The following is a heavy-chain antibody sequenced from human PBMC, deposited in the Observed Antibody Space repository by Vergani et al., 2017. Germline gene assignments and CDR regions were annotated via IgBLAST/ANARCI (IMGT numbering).Heavy chain of an antibody. D-gene: IGHD4-11*01. CDR1: GGFFTSYH. Sequence: QVQLQQWGGGLFKPSETLSLTCVVNGGFFTSYHWTWIRQSPGEGLEWVGDIDHTGRPDYNPSLKSRLTMSVDKSRNQFSLTLNSVTATDTAIYFCARVNTETNGHLYYYYYMDVWGQGTAVTVS. J-gene: IGHJ6*03. CDR3: ARVNTETNGHLYYYYYMDV. CDR2: IDHTGRP. V-gene: IGHV4-34*01.